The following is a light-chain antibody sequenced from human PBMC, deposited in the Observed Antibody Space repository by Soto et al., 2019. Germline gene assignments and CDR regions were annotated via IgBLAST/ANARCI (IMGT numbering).Light chain of an antibody. CDR1: QSIAIY. V-gene: IGKV3-11*01. CDR2: DTS. Sequence: IVLTQSPATLSFSPGEEATLSCRASQSIAIYLAWYKQKSCQSPRLLIYDTSNSAPGIPDRFSGSASGTNITLTISSLEPEDLPVYYCQQRAAWDLTFGQGT. J-gene: IGKJ1*01. CDR3: QQRAAWDLT.